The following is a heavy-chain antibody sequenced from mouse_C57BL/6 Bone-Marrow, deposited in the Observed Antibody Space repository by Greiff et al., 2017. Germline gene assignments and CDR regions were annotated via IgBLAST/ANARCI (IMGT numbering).Heavy chain of an antibody. Sequence: EVQVVESGGGLVQPGGSLKLSCAASGFTFSDYYMYWVRQTPEKRLEWVAYISNGGGSTYYPDTVKGRFTISRDNAKNTLYLQMSRLKSEDTAMYYCARHTHYSNYGWYFDVWGTGTTVTVSS. D-gene: IGHD2-5*01. CDR1: GFTFSDYY. V-gene: IGHV5-12*01. J-gene: IGHJ1*03. CDR2: ISNGGGST. CDR3: ARHTHYSNYGWYFDV.